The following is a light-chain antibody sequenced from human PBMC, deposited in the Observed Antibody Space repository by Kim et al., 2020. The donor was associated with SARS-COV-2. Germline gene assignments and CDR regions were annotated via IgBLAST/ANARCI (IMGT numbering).Light chain of an antibody. CDR1: QSISSY. V-gene: IGKV1-39*01. CDR3: QQSYSTHQT. CDR2: AAS. Sequence: DIQMTQSPSSLSASVGDRITITCRASQSISSYLNWYQQKPGKAPNLLIYAASSLESGVPSRFSGSGSGTDFTLTISSLQAEDFATYFCQQSYSTHQTFGQGTKVDIK. J-gene: IGKJ1*01.